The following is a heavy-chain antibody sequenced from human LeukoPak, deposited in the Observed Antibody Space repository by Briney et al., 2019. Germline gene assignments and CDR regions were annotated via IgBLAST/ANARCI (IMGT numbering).Heavy chain of an antibody. CDR2: IYYSGST. CDR1: GGPISSYY. V-gene: IGHV4-59*08. D-gene: IGHD3-10*01. Sequence: SETLSLTCTVSGGPISSYYWSWIRQPPGKGLEWIGYIYYSGSTNYNPSLKSRVTISVDTSKNQFSLKLSSVTAADTAVYYCASASGSYFDYWGQGTLVTVSS. J-gene: IGHJ4*02. CDR3: ASASGSYFDY.